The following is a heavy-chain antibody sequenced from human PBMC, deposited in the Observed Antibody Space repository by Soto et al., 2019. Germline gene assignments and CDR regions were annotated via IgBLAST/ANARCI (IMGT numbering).Heavy chain of an antibody. CDR1: GGTFSSYT. Sequence: QVQLVQSGAEVKKPGSSVKVSCKASGGTFSSYTISWVRQAPGQGLEWMGRIIPILGIANYAQKFQGRVTITADKSTSTAYMELSSLRSEDTAVYYCARGSGKRPTNYYYYYMDVWGKGTTVTVSS. V-gene: IGHV1-69*02. CDR3: ARGSGKRPTNYYYYYMDV. CDR2: IIPILGIA. D-gene: IGHD3-10*01. J-gene: IGHJ6*03.